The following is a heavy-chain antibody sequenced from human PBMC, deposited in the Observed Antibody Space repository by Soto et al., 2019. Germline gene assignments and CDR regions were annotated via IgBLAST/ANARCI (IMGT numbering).Heavy chain of an antibody. CDR3: ARLVLGEDGDYDGYYYYYMDV. J-gene: IGHJ6*03. CDR1: GYTFTSYG. Sequence: QVPLVQSGAEVKKPGASVKVSCKASGYTFTSYGISWVRQAPGQGLEWMGWISAYNGNTNYAQKLQGRVTMTTDTSTSTAYMELRSLRSDDTAVYYCARLVLGEDGDYDGYYYYYMDVWGKGTTVTVSS. D-gene: IGHD4-17*01. V-gene: IGHV1-18*01. CDR2: ISAYNGNT.